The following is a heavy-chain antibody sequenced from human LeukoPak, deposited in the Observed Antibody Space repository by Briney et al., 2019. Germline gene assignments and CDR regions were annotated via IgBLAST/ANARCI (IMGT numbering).Heavy chain of an antibody. Sequence: GGSLRLSCAASGFTFSSYSMNWVRQAPGKGVEWVSYISGSSSTIYYADSVKGRFTISRDNAKNSLYLQMNSLRAEDTAVYYCARTNYDYVWGSYRHDYWGQGTLVTVSS. V-gene: IGHV3-48*04. D-gene: IGHD3-16*02. J-gene: IGHJ4*02. CDR1: GFTFSSYS. CDR3: ARTNYDYVWGSYRHDY. CDR2: ISGSSSTI.